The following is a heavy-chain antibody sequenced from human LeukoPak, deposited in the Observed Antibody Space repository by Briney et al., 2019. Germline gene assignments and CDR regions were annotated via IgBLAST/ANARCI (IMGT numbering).Heavy chain of an antibody. Sequence: PGGSLRLSCAASGFTFSTYGMHWVRQAPGKGLEWVTFIRYDGSNKYYADSVKGRFTISRDNSKSTLYLQMNSLRAEDTAVYYCAKCLRPLDYYYYMDVWGKGTTVTVSS. CDR2: IRYDGSNK. V-gene: IGHV3-30*02. D-gene: IGHD3-16*01. CDR1: GFTFSTYG. J-gene: IGHJ6*03. CDR3: AKCLRPLDYYYYMDV.